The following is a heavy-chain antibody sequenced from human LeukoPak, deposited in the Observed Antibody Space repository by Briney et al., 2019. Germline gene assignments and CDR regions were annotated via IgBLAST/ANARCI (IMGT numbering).Heavy chain of an antibody. Sequence: GGSLRLSCAASGFTFSSYAMSWVRQAPGKGLEWVSAISGSGGSTYYADSVKGRFTISRDNSKNTLYLQMNSLRAEDTAVYYCAIPVRIAVALDAFDIWGQGTMVTVSS. D-gene: IGHD6-19*01. CDR3: AIPVRIAVALDAFDI. CDR2: ISGSGGST. V-gene: IGHV3-23*01. CDR1: GFTFSSYA. J-gene: IGHJ3*02.